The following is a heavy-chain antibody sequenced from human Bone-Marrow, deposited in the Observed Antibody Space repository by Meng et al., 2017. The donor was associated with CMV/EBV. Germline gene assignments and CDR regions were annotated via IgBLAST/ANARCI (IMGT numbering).Heavy chain of an antibody. CDR1: GFTFSSYG. CDR2: IRYDGSNK. Sequence: GGSLRLSCAASGFTFSSYGMHWVRQAPGKGLEWVAFIRYDGSNKYYADSVKGRFTISRDNSKNTLYLQMNSLRAEDTAVYYCARAHYYDSSGYYGDAFDIWGQGTMVTVSS. J-gene: IGHJ3*02. D-gene: IGHD3-22*01. CDR3: ARAHYYDSSGYYGDAFDI. V-gene: IGHV3-30*02.